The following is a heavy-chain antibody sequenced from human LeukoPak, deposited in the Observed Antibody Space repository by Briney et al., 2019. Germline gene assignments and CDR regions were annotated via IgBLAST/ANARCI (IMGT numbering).Heavy chain of an antibody. CDR1: GGSFSGYY. Sequence: SETLSLTCAVYGGSFSGYYWSWIRQPPGKGLEWIGEINHSGSTNYNPSLKSRVTISVDTSKNQFSLKLSSVTAADTAVYYCARQARRNYYYGSGSFSYWGQGTLVTVSS. CDR2: INHSGST. J-gene: IGHJ4*02. V-gene: IGHV4-34*01. CDR3: ARQARRNYYYGSGSFSY. D-gene: IGHD3-10*01.